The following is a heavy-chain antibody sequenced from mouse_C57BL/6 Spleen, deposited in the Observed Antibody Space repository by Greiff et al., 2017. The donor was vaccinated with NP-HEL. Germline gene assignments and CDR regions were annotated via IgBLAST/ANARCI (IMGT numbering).Heavy chain of an antibody. CDR1: GYAFSSSW. D-gene: IGHD1-1*01. Sequence: VQLQQSGPELVKPGASVKISCKASGYAFSSSWMNWVKQRPGKGLEWIGRIYPGDGDTNYNGKFKGKATLTADKSSSTAYMQLSSRTSEDSAVYFCAYYYGSSRYYAMDYWGQGTSVTVSS. J-gene: IGHJ4*01. CDR3: AYYYGSSRYYAMDY. CDR2: IYPGDGDT. V-gene: IGHV1-82*01.